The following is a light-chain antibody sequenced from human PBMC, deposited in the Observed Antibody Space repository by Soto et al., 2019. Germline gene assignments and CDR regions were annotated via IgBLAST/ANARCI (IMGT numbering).Light chain of an antibody. CDR3: QQYGSSPPT. CDR1: QSISGY. Sequence: IVLTQSPGTLSLSPRERTTHSCRASQSISGYLAWYQQKPGQGPRLLIYGASSRATGTPDRFSGSGSGTDFTLTIIRLDPEDFALYYCQQYGSSPPTFGQGTKVEIK. CDR2: GAS. J-gene: IGKJ1*01. V-gene: IGKV3-20*01.